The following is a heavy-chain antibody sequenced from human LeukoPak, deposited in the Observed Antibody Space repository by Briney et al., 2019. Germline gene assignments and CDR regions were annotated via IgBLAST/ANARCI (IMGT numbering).Heavy chain of an antibody. Sequence: EASVKVSCKASGGTFSSYAISWVRQAPGQGLEWMGRIIPILGIANYAQKFQGRVTITADKSTSTAYMELSSLRSEDTAVYYCATGSSWYHRSHYYYGMDVWGQGTTVTVSS. J-gene: IGHJ6*02. D-gene: IGHD6-13*01. CDR1: GGTFSSYA. V-gene: IGHV1-69*04. CDR2: IIPILGIA. CDR3: ATGSSWYHRSHYYYGMDV.